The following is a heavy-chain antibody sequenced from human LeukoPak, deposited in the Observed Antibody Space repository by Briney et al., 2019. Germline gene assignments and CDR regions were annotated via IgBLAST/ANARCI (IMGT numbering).Heavy chain of an antibody. CDR3: ATTESGYDLFFDY. V-gene: IGHV4-59*01. Sequence: SETLSLTCTVSGGSISSYYWSWIRQPPGKGLEWIGYIYYSGSTNYNPSLKSRVTISVDTSKNLFSLKLSSVTAADTAVYYCATTESGYDLFFDYWGQGTLVTVSS. J-gene: IGHJ4*02. D-gene: IGHD5-12*01. CDR1: GGSISSYY. CDR2: IYYSGST.